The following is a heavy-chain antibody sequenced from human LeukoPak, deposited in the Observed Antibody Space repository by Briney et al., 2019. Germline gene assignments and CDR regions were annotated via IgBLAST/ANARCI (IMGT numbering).Heavy chain of an antibody. D-gene: IGHD1-26*01. CDR1: GFTFNDFH. V-gene: IGHV3-11*01. CDR2: ISGSGYAI. Sequence: GGSLRLSCTASGFTFNDFHMSWIRQAPGKGLEWVSHISGSGYAIHHPGSVKGRFTISRDNAKSSLYLQMNSLRVEDSAVYYCARLSGTYSRGGDHWGQGTLVTVSS. CDR3: ARLSGTYSRGGDH. J-gene: IGHJ4*02.